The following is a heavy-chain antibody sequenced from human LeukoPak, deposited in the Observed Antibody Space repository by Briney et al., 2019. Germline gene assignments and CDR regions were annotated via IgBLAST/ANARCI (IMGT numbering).Heavy chain of an antibody. CDR3: ARAGNYGDFDY. CDR2: IYYSGST. V-gene: IGHV4-59*08. Sequence: SETLSLTCTVSGGSISSYYWSWIRQPPGKGLGWIGYIYYSGSTNYNPSLKSRVTISVDTSKNQFSLKLSSVTAADTAVYYCARAGNYGDFDYWGQGTLVTVSS. D-gene: IGHD4-17*01. J-gene: IGHJ4*02. CDR1: GGSISSYY.